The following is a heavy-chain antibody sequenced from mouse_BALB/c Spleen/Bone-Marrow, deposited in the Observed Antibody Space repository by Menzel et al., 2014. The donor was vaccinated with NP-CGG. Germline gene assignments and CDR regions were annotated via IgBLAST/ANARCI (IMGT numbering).Heavy chain of an antibody. CDR1: GFSLTGFG. Sequence: QVQLKESGPGLVAPSQSLSIPCTVSGFSLTGFGINWIRQPPGRGLEWLGMIWGDGTTDYNSALKSRLSINKDNSKSQVFLKMNSLQAGDTARYYCAREKYGNYYAMDYWGQGTSVTVSS. CDR3: AREKYGNYYAMDY. D-gene: IGHD2-10*02. V-gene: IGHV2-6-7*01. CDR2: IWGDGTT. J-gene: IGHJ4*01.